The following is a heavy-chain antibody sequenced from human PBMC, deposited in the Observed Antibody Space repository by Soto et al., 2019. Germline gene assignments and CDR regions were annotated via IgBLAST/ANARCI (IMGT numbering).Heavy chain of an antibody. CDR1: EFTFSIYW. V-gene: IGHV3-7*03. CDR2: IKQDGSET. Sequence: RGSLILSCAASEFTFSIYWMSWVGQAPGKGLDWVANIKQDGSETYYVDSLKGRFSISIDNAKNSLYLQMNSLRAEDTAVYYCARGTYSSGWYPDYFDYWGQGTTVTVSS. D-gene: IGHD6-19*01. J-gene: IGHJ4*02. CDR3: ARGTYSSGWYPDYFDY.